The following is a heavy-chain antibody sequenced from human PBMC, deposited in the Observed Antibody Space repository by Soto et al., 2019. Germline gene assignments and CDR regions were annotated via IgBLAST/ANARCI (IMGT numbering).Heavy chain of an antibody. CDR3: ARVASDYINSVDH. D-gene: IGHD4-4*01. CDR1: GFTFNAYA. Sequence: EVQLLESGGGLVQPGGSLRLSCAASGFTFNAYAMTWVRQAPGKGLEWVSAIGGSGGKRYYTASVRGRFTISRDNSKDTVDLQMNSLRVEDTAVYYCARVASDYINSVDHWGQGILVSVSS. CDR2: IGGSGGKR. V-gene: IGHV3-23*01. J-gene: IGHJ4*02.